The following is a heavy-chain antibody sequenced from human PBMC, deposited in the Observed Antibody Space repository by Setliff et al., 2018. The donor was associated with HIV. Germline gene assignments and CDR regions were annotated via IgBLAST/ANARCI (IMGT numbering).Heavy chain of an antibody. V-gene: IGHV3-15*01. CDR2: IKSKTDGETE. Sequence: NPGGSLRLSCAASGFTFTNAWMSWVRQAPGKGLEWVGRIKSKTDGETEDYAAPVKGRFTISRDDSKNTLYLQMNSLKIEDTAVYYCTTGTRLVDWGQGALVTVSS. J-gene: IGHJ4*02. D-gene: IGHD2-21*01. CDR1: GFTFTNAW. CDR3: TTGTRLVD.